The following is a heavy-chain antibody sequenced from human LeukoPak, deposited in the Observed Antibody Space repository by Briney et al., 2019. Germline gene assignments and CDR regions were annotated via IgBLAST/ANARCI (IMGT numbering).Heavy chain of an antibody. J-gene: IGHJ4*02. CDR3: ARDSSGYDY. Sequence: PSGTLSLTCAVSGGSVSSGSYYWSWIRQPPGKGLEWIGYIYYSGSTNYNPSLKSRVTISVDTSKNQFSLKLSSVTAADTAVYYCARDSSGYDYWGQGTLVTVSS. CDR2: IYYSGST. D-gene: IGHD6-19*01. V-gene: IGHV4-61*01. CDR1: GGSVSSGSYY.